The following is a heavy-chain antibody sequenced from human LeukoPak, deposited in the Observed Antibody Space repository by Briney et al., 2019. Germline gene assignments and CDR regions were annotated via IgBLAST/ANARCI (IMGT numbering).Heavy chain of an antibody. Sequence: HPGGSLRLSCAASGFTFSSYWMSWVRQAPGKGLEWVANIKQDGSEKYYVDSVKGRFTISRDNAKNSLYLQMNSLRAEDTAVYYCARDLTSLVVKTDYWGQGTLVTVSS. CDR2: IKQDGSEK. CDR1: GFTFSSYW. V-gene: IGHV3-7*01. D-gene: IGHD3-22*01. CDR3: ARDLTSLVVKTDY. J-gene: IGHJ4*02.